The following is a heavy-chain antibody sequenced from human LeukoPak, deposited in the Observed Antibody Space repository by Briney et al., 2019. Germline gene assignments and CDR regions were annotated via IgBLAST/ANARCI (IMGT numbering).Heavy chain of an antibody. Sequence: SETLSLTCTVSGYSISSGYYWGWIRQPPGKGLEWIGSIYHSGSTYYNPSLKSRVTMSVDTSKNQFSLKLSSVTAADTAVYYCARDTYYYGSGTYYFNYWGQGTLVTVSS. CDR1: GYSISSGYY. D-gene: IGHD3-10*01. V-gene: IGHV4-38-2*02. J-gene: IGHJ4*02. CDR3: ARDTYYYGSGTYYFNY. CDR2: IYHSGST.